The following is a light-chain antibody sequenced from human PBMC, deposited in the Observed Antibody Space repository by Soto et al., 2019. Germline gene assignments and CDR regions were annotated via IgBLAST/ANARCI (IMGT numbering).Light chain of an antibody. CDR1: QSISTW. CDR2: DVS. V-gene: IGKV1-5*01. CDR3: QQYYSYRCT. J-gene: IGKJ2*02. Sequence: DIQMTQSPSTLSASVGDRVTITCRASQSISTWLAWYQQKPGKAPKLLIYDVSSLESGVPSRFSGSGSETEFTLTISSLQPDDFATYYCQQYYSYRCTFGQGTKLEI.